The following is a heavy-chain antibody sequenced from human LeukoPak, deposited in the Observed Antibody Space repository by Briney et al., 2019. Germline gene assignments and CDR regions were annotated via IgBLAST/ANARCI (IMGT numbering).Heavy chain of an antibody. D-gene: IGHD3-10*01. Sequence: SETLSLTCAVYGGSFSGYYWSWIRQPPGKGLEWIGEINHSGSTNYNPSLKSRVTISVDTSKNQFSLKLSSVTAADTAVYYCARDLGDYYGSGSPYNWFDPWGQGTLVTVSS. V-gene: IGHV4-34*01. CDR3: ARDLGDYYGSGSPYNWFDP. CDR1: GGSFSGYY. J-gene: IGHJ5*02. CDR2: INHSGST.